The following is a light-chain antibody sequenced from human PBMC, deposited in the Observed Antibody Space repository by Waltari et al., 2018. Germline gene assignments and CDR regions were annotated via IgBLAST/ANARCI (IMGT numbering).Light chain of an antibody. CDR1: QRLGNTY. CDR3: QKYGRTPRP. V-gene: IGKV3-20*01. Sequence: EIVLTQSPGTLSLSPGESASPPCRASQRLGNTYLAWYQQNPGQAPRLLIFDSSRRATGIPDRFSGSGSGTDFTLTISRLEPEDFAVYFCQKYGRTPRPFGGGTKVEI. CDR2: DSS. J-gene: IGKJ4*01.